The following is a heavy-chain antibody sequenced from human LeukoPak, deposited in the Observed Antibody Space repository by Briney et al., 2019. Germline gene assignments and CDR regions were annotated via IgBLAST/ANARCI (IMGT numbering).Heavy chain of an antibody. CDR1: GYTFTGYY. V-gene: IGHV1-2*02. CDR2: INPNSGGT. Sequence: GASVKVSCKASGYTFTGYYMHWVRQAPGQGLEWMGWINPNSGGTNYAQKFQGRVTITRDTSISTAYMELSRLRSDDTAVYYCARDLRSISRSSGQALWLFSYWGQGTLVTVSS. D-gene: IGHD2-21*01. CDR3: ARDLRSISRSSGQALWLFSY. J-gene: IGHJ4*02.